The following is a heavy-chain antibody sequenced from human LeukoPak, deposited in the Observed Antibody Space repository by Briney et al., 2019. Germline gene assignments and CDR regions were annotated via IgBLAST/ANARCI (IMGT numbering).Heavy chain of an antibody. Sequence: GGSLRLSCAASGFTFSSYWMSWVRQAPGKGLEWVANIKQDGSEKYYVDSVKGRFTISRDNAKNSLYLQMNSLRAEDTAVYYCATYHSGSYFYFGYWGQGTLVTVSS. J-gene: IGHJ4*02. D-gene: IGHD1-26*01. CDR3: ATYHSGSYFYFGY. CDR1: GFTFSSYW. CDR2: IKQDGSEK. V-gene: IGHV3-7*01.